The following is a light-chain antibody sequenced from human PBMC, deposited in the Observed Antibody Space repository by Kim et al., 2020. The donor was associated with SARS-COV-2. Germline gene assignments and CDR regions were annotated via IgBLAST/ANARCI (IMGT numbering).Light chain of an antibody. CDR1: QSVSSSY. CDR2: GAS. CDR3: QQFGTSPPLYT. J-gene: IGKJ2*01. V-gene: IGKV3-20*01. Sequence: PGERATLSCRASQSVSSSYLAWYQQKPGQAPRLLIYGASSRATGIPDRFSGSGSGTGFTLTISRLEPEDFAVYYCQQFGTSPPLYTFGQGTKLEI.